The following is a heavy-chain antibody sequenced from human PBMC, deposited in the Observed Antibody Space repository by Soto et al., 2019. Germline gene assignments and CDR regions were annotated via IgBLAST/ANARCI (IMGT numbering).Heavy chain of an antibody. CDR1: GFTFINHE. CDR2: INSDGSTI. Sequence: PGGSLRLSCAASGFTFINHEMNWVRQAPGKGLEWVSYINSDGSTIYYADSVKGRFTISRDNAKNSLYLQMNSLRSEDTAVYYCAKDSVYGYYYGIDVWGQGTTVTVSS. D-gene: IGHD3-10*01. V-gene: IGHV3-48*03. CDR3: AKDSVYGYYYGIDV. J-gene: IGHJ6*02.